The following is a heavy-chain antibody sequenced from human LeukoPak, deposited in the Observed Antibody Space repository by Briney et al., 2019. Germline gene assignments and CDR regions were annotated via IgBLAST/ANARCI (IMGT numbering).Heavy chain of an antibody. D-gene: IGHD3-22*01. J-gene: IGHJ4*02. V-gene: IGHV5-51*01. CDR2: IYPGDSDT. CDR3: ARQDYYDSSGYFDY. Sequence: IYPGDSDTRYSPSFQGQVTISADKSISTAYLQWSSLKASDTAMYYCARQDYYDSSGYFDYWGQGTLVTVSS.